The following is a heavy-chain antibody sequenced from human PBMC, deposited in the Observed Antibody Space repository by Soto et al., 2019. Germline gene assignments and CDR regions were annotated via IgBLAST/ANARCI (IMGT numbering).Heavy chain of an antibody. D-gene: IGHD6-13*01. CDR2: IYYSGST. J-gene: IGHJ6*02. V-gene: IGHV4-31*03. CDR3: ARVEQLARNYYYYYGMDV. Sequence: PSETLSLTCTVSVGSISSGGYYWSWIRQHPGKGLEWIGYIYYSGSTYYNPSLKSRVTISVDTSKNQFSLKLSSVTAADTAVYYCARVEQLARNYYYYYGMDVWGQGTTVTSP. CDR1: VGSISSGGYY.